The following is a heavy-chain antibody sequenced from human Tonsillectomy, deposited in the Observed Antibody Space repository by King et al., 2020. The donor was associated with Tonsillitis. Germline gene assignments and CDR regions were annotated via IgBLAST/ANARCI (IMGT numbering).Heavy chain of an antibody. CDR2: IYWNDDK. CDR1: GFSLSTSGVG. CDR3: AHGYGSGQPYYYGMDV. J-gene: IGHJ6*02. V-gene: IGHV2-5*01. Sequence: ITLQESGPTLVKPPQTLTLTCTFSGFSLSTSGVGVGWIRQPPGKALEWLALIYWNDDKRYSPSLKSRLTITKDTSKNQVVLTMTNMDPVDTATYYCAHGYGSGQPYYYGMDVWGQGTTVTVSS. D-gene: IGHD3-10*01.